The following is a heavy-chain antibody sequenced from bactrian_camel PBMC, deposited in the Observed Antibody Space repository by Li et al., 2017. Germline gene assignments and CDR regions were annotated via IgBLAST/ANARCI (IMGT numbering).Heavy chain of an antibody. V-gene: IGHV3S25*01. CDR1: GSTFSSYW. CDR2: INERGETT. J-gene: IGHJ6*01. Sequence: QLVESGGGLVQPGGSLRLSCAASGSTFSSYWMHWVRQAPGKGLEWVSHINERGETTFYAESVKGRFVSSRDNAKNTVYLHMYSLKPEDTAVYYCARGEPVSFGYWGQGTQVTVS. CDR3: ARGEPVSFGY.